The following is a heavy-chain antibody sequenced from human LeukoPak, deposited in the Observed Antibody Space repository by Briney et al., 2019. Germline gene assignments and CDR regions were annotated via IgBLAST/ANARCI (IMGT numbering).Heavy chain of an antibody. CDR3: AYFFYYDSSGPEADDY. J-gene: IGHJ4*02. Sequence: GGSLRLSCAASGFTFSSYAMDWVRQAPGKGLEWVAVISYDGSNKYYADSVKGRFTISRDKSKNTLYLQMNSLRAEDTAVYYCAYFFYYDSSGPEADDYWGQGTLVTVSS. CDR1: GFTFSSYA. CDR2: ISYDGSNK. V-gene: IGHV3-30*04. D-gene: IGHD3-22*01.